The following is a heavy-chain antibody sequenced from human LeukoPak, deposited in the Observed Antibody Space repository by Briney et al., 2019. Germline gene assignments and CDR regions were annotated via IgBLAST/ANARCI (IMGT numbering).Heavy chain of an antibody. J-gene: IGHJ4*02. V-gene: IGHV1-8*01. CDR1: GYTFTRYD. D-gene: IGHD6-13*01. CDR3: ASQSSSWSPYDY. Sequence: ASVKVSCKASGYTFTRYDINWGRQATGQGREWMGWMNPNSGNTGYAQKFQGRVTMTRNTSISTAYMELSSLRYEDTAVYYCASQSSSWSPYDYWGQGTLVTVSS. CDR2: MNPNSGNT.